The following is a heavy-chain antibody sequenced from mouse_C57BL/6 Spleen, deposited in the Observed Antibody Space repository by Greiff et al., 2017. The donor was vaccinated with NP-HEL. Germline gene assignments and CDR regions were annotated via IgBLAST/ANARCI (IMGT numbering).Heavy chain of an antibody. D-gene: IGHD4-1*01. CDR3: ARVNWDVGAMDY. J-gene: IGHJ4*01. CDR2: INYDGSST. V-gene: IGHV5-16*01. CDR1: GFTFSDYY. Sequence: EVKLMESEGGLVQPGSSMKLSCTASGFTFSDYYMAWVRQVPEKGLEWVANINYDGSSTYYLDSLKSRFIISRDNAKNILYLQMSSLKSEDTATYYCARVNWDVGAMDYWGQGTSVTVSS.